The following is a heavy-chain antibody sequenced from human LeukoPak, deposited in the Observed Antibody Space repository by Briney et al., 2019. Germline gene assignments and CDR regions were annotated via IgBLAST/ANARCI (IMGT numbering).Heavy chain of an antibody. CDR2: IYYSGST. CDR3: ASLTRYNWNYGI. V-gene: IGHV4-59*08. J-gene: IGHJ3*02. D-gene: IGHD1-7*01. CDR1: GGSIGSYY. Sequence: ASETLSLTCTVSGGSIGSYYWSWIRQPPGKGLEWIGYIYYSGSTNYNPSLKSRVTISVDTSKNQFSLKLSSVTAADTAVYYCASLTRYNWNYGIWGQGTMVTVSS.